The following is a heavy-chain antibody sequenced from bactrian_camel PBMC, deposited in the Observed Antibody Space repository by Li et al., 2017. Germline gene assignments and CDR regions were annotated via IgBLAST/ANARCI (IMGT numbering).Heavy chain of an antibody. CDR1: GSLDRVRFC. D-gene: IGHD3*01. V-gene: IGHV3S55*01. CDR2: IESDGTI. CDR3: AIGLHLEAMGSWADADFEY. J-gene: IGHJ6*01. Sequence: VQLVESGGGSVAAGGSLTLSCTASGSLDRVRFCLGWLRQAPGKEREAGAGIESDGTIEYARSVEGRFSISSDSGKTTLHLHMNDLIPEDTAMYYCAIGLHLEAMGSWADADFEYWGQGTQVTVS.